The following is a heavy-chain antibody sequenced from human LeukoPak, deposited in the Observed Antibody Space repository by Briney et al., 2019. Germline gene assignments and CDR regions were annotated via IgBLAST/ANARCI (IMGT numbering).Heavy chain of an antibody. D-gene: IGHD2-8*01. CDR3: TTGLIVLMVYADY. V-gene: IGHV3-15*01. J-gene: IGHJ4*02. Sequence: PGGSLRLSCAASGFTFSNAWMSWVRQAPGKGLEWVGRIKSKTDGGTTDYAAPVKGRFTISRDDSKNTLYLQMNSLKTEDTAVYYCTTGLIVLMVYADYWGQGTLVTVSS. CDR2: IKSKTDGGTT. CDR1: GFTFSNAW.